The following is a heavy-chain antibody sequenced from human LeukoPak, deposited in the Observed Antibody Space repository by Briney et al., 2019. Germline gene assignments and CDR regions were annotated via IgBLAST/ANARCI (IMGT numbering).Heavy chain of an antibody. CDR3: ARDRRGGYY. J-gene: IGHJ4*02. V-gene: IGHV4-39*07. CDR1: GGSISSSSYY. Sequence: SETLSLTCTVSGGSISSSSYYWGWIRQPPGKGLEWIGSIYYSGSTYYNPSLKSRVTISVDTSKNQFSLKLSSVTAADTAVYYCARDRRGGYYWGQGTLVTVSS. D-gene: IGHD1-26*01. CDR2: IYYSGST.